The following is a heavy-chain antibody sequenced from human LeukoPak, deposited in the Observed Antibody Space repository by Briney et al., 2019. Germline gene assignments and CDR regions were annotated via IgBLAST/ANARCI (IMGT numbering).Heavy chain of an antibody. V-gene: IGHV4-59*12. Sequence: SETLSLTCTVSGGSISGYYWSWIPQPPGKGLEWIGYTYYSGNTYYNPSPKSRVTISVDTSKNQFSLKLNYVTAADPAGYYFARDEMGDVWGQGTTVTVSS. CDR3: ARDEMGDV. J-gene: IGHJ6*02. D-gene: IGHD2-8*01. CDR1: GGSISGYY. CDR2: TYYSGNT.